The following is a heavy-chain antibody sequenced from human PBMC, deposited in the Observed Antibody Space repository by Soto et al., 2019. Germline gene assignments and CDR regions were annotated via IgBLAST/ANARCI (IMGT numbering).Heavy chain of an antibody. CDR2: IKQDGSEK. CDR1: GFTFSSYW. CDR3: ARVSLPGTYSGIDV. Sequence: EVQLVESGGGLVQPGGSLRLSCAASGFTFSSYWMSWVRQAPGKGLEWVANIKQDGSEKYYVDSVKGRFTISRDNAKNSLYLQMNSLSAEDTAVYYCARVSLPGTYSGIDVCGQGTTVTVSS. V-gene: IGHV3-7*03. J-gene: IGHJ6*02. D-gene: IGHD1-1*01.